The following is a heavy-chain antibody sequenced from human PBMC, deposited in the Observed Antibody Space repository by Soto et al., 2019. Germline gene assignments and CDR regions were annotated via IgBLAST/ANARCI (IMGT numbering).Heavy chain of an antibody. CDR2: ISGSGGST. Sequence: GGSLRLSCAASGFTFSSYAMSWVRQAPGKGLEWVSAISGSGGSTYYADSVKGRFTISRDNSKNTLYLQMNSLRAEDTAVYYCSLDFQVAGSSFDYWGQGTLVTVSS. D-gene: IGHD6-19*01. V-gene: IGHV3-23*01. CDR1: GFTFSSYA. J-gene: IGHJ4*02. CDR3: SLDFQVAGSSFDY.